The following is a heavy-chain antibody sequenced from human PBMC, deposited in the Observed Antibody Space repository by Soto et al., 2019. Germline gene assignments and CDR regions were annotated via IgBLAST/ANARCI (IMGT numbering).Heavy chain of an antibody. CDR3: ARVGANHSDY. Sequence: SETLSLTCAVHGASFSGYSWSWIRQPPGKGLEWIGDIEHSGSTNYNSSLRSRVTISLDTSKNHFSLKLNSVTAADAAVYYCARVGANHSDYWGKGTLVTVSS. CDR1: GASFSGYS. CDR2: IEHSGST. V-gene: IGHV4-34*01. J-gene: IGHJ4*02. D-gene: IGHD1-26*01.